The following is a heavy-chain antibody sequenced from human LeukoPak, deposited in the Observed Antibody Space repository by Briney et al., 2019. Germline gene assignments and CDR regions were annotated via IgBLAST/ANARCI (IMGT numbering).Heavy chain of an antibody. D-gene: IGHD4/OR15-4a*01. CDR2: IYYSGST. CDR3: ASVAHTRPPATMAYFDY. J-gene: IGHJ4*02. V-gene: IGHV4-39*01. Sequence: PSETLSLTCTVSGGSISSSSYYWGWIRQPPGKGLEWIGSIYYSGSTYYNPSLKSRVTISVDTSKNQFSLKLSSVTAADTAVYYCASVAHTRPPATMAYFDYWGQGTLVTVSS. CDR1: GGSISSSSYY.